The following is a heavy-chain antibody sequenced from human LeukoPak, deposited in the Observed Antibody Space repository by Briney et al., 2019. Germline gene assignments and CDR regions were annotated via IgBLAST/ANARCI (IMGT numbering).Heavy chain of an antibody. V-gene: IGHV4-39*01. J-gene: IGHJ6*03. D-gene: IGHD3-3*01. CDR3: GRLFYDFWSGHYYYYMDV. CDR2: IYYSGST. Sequence: SETLSLTCTVSGGSFRSTSYYWGWIRQPPGKGLEWIGSIYYSGSTYYNPSLKSRVTISVDTSKNQFSLKLSSVTAADTAVYYCGRLFYDFWSGHYYYYMDVWGKGTTVTVSS. CDR1: GGSFRSTSYY.